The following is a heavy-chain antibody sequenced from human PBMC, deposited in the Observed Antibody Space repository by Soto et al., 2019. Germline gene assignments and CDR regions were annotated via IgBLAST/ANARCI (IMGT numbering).Heavy chain of an antibody. V-gene: IGHV3-15*07. CDR1: GFTFSNAW. J-gene: IGHJ4*02. Sequence: EVQLVESGGGLVKPGGSLRLSCAASGFTFSNAWMNWVRQAPGKGLEWVGRIKSKTDGGTTDYAAPVKGRFTISRDDSKNPLYLQMNSLKTEDTAVYYCTPSLLSGSYYSPDYGGQGTLVTVSS. CDR3: TPSLLSGSYYSPDY. D-gene: IGHD1-26*01. CDR2: IKSKTDGGTT.